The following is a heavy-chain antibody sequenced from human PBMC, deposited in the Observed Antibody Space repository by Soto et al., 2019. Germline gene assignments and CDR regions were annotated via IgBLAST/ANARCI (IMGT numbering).Heavy chain of an antibody. J-gene: IGHJ4*02. V-gene: IGHV1-46*01. D-gene: IGHD2-8*02. CDR3: ARHLAAGDV. CDR1: GYTFISYY. CDR2: INPTGGST. Sequence: QVHLVQSGAEVKKPGASVKVSCKASGYTFISYYIHWVRQAHGHGLEWMAIINPTGGSTNYAQKFQGRLTLTMDTSTSTVYMELSSLTSEDTAMYYCARHLAAGDVWGQGTLVTVSS.